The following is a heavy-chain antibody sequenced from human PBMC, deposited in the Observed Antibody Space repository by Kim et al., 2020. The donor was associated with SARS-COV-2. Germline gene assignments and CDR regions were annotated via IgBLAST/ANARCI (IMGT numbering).Heavy chain of an antibody. D-gene: IGHD3-10*01. CDR3: ARGGGSGSYWGYYFDY. J-gene: IGHJ4*02. Sequence: DSVTGRFTISRDNSKNSLYLQMNSLRTEDTAFYYCARGGGSGSYWGYYFDYWGQGTLVTVSS. V-gene: IGHV3-43*01.